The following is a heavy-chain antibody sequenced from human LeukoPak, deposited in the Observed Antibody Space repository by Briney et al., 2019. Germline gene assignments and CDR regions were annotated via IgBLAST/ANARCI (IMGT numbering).Heavy chain of an antibody. CDR2: INHSGST. D-gene: IGHD6-19*01. J-gene: IGHJ6*02. CDR3: ARRSSGWSYYCGMDV. CDR1: GGSFSGYY. V-gene: IGHV4-34*01. Sequence: SETLSLTCAVYGGSFSGYYWSWIRQPPGKGLEWIGEINHSGSTNYNPSLKSRVTISVDTSKNQFSLKLSSVTVADTAVYYCARRSSGWSYYCGMDVWGQGTTVTVSS.